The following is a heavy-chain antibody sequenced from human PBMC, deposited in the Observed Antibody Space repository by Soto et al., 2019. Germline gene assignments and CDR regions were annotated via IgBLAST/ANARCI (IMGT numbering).Heavy chain of an antibody. CDR2: IRTYNGHT. CDR1: DYTFITSG. CDR3: ARDTYGDYDY. J-gene: IGHJ4*02. D-gene: IGHD4-17*01. Sequence: QVQLVQSGVEVKQPGASVKVSCKASDYTFITSGISWVRQAPGQGLECRGRIRTYNGHTEYAQKVQGRVTMTTDSSPNTTYMELSSLRSDDTAVYYCARDTYGDYDYWGQGTLVSVSS. V-gene: IGHV1-18*01.